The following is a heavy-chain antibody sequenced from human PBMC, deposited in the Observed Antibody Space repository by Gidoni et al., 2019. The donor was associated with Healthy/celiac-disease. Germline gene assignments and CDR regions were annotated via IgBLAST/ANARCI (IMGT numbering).Heavy chain of an antibody. Sequence: QMQLVQSGPEVKKPGTSVKVSCKASGFTFTSSAVQWVRQARGQRLEWIGWIVVGSGNTNYEQKFQERVTITRDMSTSTAYMELSSLRSEDTAVYYCAAVNEIAAAGFYFDYWGQGTLVTVSS. V-gene: IGHV1-58*01. CDR1: GFTFTSSA. J-gene: IGHJ4*02. CDR3: AAVNEIAAAGFYFDY. D-gene: IGHD6-13*01. CDR2: IVVGSGNT.